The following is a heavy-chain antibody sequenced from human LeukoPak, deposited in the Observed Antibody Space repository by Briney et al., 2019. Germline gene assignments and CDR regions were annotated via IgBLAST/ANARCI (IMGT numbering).Heavy chain of an antibody. D-gene: IGHD2-2*01. CDR3: VRWVCSPTSCYYFDY. J-gene: IGHJ4*02. Sequence: AGGSLRLSCAASGFTFSSYGMHWVRQAPGKGLEWVAFIRYDGSNKYYADSVKGRFTISRDNSKNTLYLQMNSLRAEDTAVYYCVRWVCSPTSCYYFDYWGQGTLVVVSS. CDR2: IRYDGSNK. V-gene: IGHV3-30*02. CDR1: GFTFSSYG.